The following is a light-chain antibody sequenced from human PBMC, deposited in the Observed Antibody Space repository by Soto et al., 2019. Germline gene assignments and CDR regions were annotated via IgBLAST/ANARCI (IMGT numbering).Light chain of an antibody. CDR2: AVS. CDR1: QNISGY. Sequence: DIQMTQSPSSLSASVGDRVTITCRASQNISGYLNWYQEKPGIAPKLLIYAVSRLQSGTPSTFSGSGSVTDFTLYISSLQPEDSSTYYCQHSYSTPLPLGPGTKVYIK. V-gene: IGKV1-39*01. J-gene: IGKJ3*01. CDR3: QHSYSTPLP.